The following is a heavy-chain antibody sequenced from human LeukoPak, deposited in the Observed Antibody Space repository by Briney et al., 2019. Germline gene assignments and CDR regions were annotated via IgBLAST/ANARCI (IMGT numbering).Heavy chain of an antibody. CDR2: IYHTGDK. D-gene: IGHD6-6*01. CDR1: GDSITSSY. V-gene: IGHV4-59*08. Sequence: SETLSLTCTVSGDSITSSYWSWIRQPPRKTLECLGYIYHTGDKMYNPSLRGRLTMSLDTSKNQVSLRLTSVTAADTAVYFCAKTARVPFHWGQGTLVTASS. J-gene: IGHJ4*02. CDR3: AKTARVPFH.